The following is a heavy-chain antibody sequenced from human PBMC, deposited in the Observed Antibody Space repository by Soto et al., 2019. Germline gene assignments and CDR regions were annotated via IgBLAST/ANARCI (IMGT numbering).Heavy chain of an antibody. CDR3: AKDSDRLLYGGDAFDI. J-gene: IGHJ3*02. D-gene: IGHD2-2*02. Sequence: PEGSLRLSCAASGFTFSSYAMSWVRQAPGKGLEWVSAISGSGGSTYYADSVKGRFTISRDNSKNTLYLQMNSLRAEDTAVYYCAKDSDRLLYGGDAFDIWGQGTMVTVSS. CDR1: GFTFSSYA. CDR2: ISGSGGST. V-gene: IGHV3-23*01.